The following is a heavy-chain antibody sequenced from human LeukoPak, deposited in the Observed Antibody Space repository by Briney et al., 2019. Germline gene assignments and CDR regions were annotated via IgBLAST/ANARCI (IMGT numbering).Heavy chain of an antibody. D-gene: IGHD6-19*01. Sequence: GGSLRLSCAASGFTFGSCAMTWVRQAPGKGLEWASTISGSGGTTYYADSVKGRFTISRDNSKNTLYVQMNSLRAEDTAVYYCAKFSSGWPLIDYWGQGTLVTVSS. V-gene: IGHV3-23*01. CDR2: ISGSGGTT. J-gene: IGHJ4*02. CDR1: GFTFGSCA. CDR3: AKFSSGWPLIDY.